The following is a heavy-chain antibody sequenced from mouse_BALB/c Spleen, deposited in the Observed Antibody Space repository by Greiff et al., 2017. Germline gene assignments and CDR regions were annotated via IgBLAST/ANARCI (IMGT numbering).Heavy chain of an antibody. J-gene: IGHJ4*01. CDR1: GFSLSRYS. D-gene: IGHD2-1*01. V-gene: IGHV2-6-4*01. Sequence: QVQLKESGPGLVAPSQSLSITCTVSGFSLSRYSVHWVRQPPGKGLEWLGMILGGGSTDYNSALKSRLSISKDNSKSQVFLKMNSLQTDDTAMYYCARNPSIYYGNYEDYAMDYWGQGTSVTVSS. CDR3: ARNPSIYYGNYEDYAMDY. CDR2: ILGGGST.